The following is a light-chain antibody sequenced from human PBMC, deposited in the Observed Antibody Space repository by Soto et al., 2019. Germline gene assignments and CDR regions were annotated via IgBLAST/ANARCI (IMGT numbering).Light chain of an antibody. CDR2: DAS. Sequence: EIVMTQSPATLSLSPGERATLSCRASQSVSSNLAWYQQKPGQAPRLLISDASTRATGIPDRFSGSGSGTDFTLTITSLHSEDFAVYYCQHYNDLPLTFGQGTKVEIK. V-gene: IGKV3-15*01. CDR1: QSVSSN. CDR3: QHYNDLPLT. J-gene: IGKJ1*01.